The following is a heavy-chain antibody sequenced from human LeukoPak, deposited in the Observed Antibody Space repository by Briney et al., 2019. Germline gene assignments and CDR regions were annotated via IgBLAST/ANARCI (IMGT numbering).Heavy chain of an antibody. CDR2: IRSKAYGGTT. CDR3: TRDPGYCSSTSCHNWFDP. Sequence: PGGSLRLSCTASGFTFGDYAMSWVRQAPGKGLEWVGFIRSKAYGGTTEYAASVKGRFTISRGDSKSIAYLQMNSLKTEDTAVYYCTRDPGYCSSTSCHNWFDPWGQGTLVTVSS. V-gene: IGHV3-49*04. CDR1: GFTFGDYA. J-gene: IGHJ5*02. D-gene: IGHD2-2*03.